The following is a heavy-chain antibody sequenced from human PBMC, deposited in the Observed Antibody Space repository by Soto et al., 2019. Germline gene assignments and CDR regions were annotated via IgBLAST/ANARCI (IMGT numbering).Heavy chain of an antibody. CDR1: GGSISSRTFW. D-gene: IGHD4-4*01. V-gene: IGHV4-39*01. Sequence: QLQLQESGPGLVKPSETLSLTCSVSGGSISSRTFWWAWIRQPPGKGLEWIGDMYYSGSSYSSPSLKSRVTLSVDTSKNQLSLKLNSVIAADTAVYYCARHPRDDYNYGGSGIFDYWGQGTLVTVSS. CDR3: ARHPRDDYNYGGSGIFDY. J-gene: IGHJ4*02. CDR2: MYYSGSS.